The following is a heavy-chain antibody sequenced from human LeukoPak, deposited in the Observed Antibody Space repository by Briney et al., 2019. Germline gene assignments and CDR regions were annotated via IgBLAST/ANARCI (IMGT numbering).Heavy chain of an antibody. CDR1: GGSISSSSYY. Sequence: SETLTLTCTVSGGSISSSSYYWGWMRQPPGKGLEWIGSIYYGGSTYYNPSLKSRVTISVDTSNNQFSLKLRSVTAADTAVYYCARLLLGQYAKRWGAVWGEGTMVTASS. D-gene: IGHD5-24*01. CDR3: ARLLLGQYAKRWGAV. CDR2: IYYGGST. V-gene: IGHV4-39*01. J-gene: IGHJ3*01.